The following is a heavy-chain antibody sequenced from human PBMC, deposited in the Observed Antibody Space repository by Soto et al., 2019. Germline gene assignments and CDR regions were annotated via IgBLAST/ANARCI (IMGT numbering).Heavy chain of an antibody. V-gene: IGHV4-31*03. J-gene: IGHJ4*02. CDR3: ARGCSGGSCYFDS. CDR1: GGSISSGGYY. Sequence: QVKLQESGPGLVKPSQTLSLTCTVSGGSISSGGYYWSWIRQHPGKGLEWIGYIYYSGSTYYNPSLKGRVTISVETSKKQFSLQLSSVTAADTAVYYCARGCSGGSCYFDSWGQGTLVTVSS. CDR2: IYYSGST. D-gene: IGHD2-15*01.